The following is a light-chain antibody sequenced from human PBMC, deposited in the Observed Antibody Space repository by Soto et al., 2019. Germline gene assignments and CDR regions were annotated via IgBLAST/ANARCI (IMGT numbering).Light chain of an antibody. V-gene: IGLV2-14*01. CDR2: EVS. CDR1: SSDVGGYNY. J-gene: IGLJ2*01. Sequence: QSALTQPASVSGSPGQSITISCTGTSSDVGGYNYVSWYQQHPGKAPKLMIYEVSHRPSGVSTRFSGSKSGNTASLTISGLQAEDEADYYCSSYTSSSNFVFGGGTSSPS. CDR3: SSYTSSSNFV.